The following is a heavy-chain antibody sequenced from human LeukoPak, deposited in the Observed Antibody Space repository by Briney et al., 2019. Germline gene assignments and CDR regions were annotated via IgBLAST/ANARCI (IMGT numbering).Heavy chain of an antibody. CDR3: ARSSKLRYFDWLFKYYFDY. V-gene: IGHV4-34*01. CDR2: INHSGST. CDR1: GFTFSSYS. Sequence: PGGSLRLSCAASGFTFSSYSMNWVRQPPGKGLEWIGEINHSGSTNYNPSLKSRVTISVDTSKNQFSLKLSSVTAADTAVYYCARSSKLRYFDWLFKYYFDYWGQGTLVTVSS. D-gene: IGHD3-9*01. J-gene: IGHJ4*02.